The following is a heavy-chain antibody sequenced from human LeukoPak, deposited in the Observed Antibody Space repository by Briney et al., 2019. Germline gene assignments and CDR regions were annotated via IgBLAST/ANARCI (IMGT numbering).Heavy chain of an antibody. D-gene: IGHD2-21*01. CDR2: INPNSGGT. CDR3: ARADRLHGGPYLIGP. Sequence: ASVKVSCKTSGYSFTDYYMHWVRQAPGQGLEWMGWINPNSGGTSSAQKFQGRVTMTRDTSITTVYMEVNWLTSDDTAIYYCARADRLHGGPYLIGPWGQGTLVTVSS. V-gene: IGHV1-2*02. CDR1: GYSFTDYY. J-gene: IGHJ5*02.